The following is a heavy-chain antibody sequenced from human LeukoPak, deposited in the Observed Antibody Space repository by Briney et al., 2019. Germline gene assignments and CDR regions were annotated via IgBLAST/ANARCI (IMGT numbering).Heavy chain of an antibody. CDR1: GFTFDDYG. CDR2: INWNGGST. D-gene: IGHD6-13*01. J-gene: IGHJ5*02. V-gene: IGHV3-20*01. Sequence: PGGSLRLSCAASGFTFDDYGMSWVRQAPGKGLEWVSGINWNGGSTGYADSVKGRFTISRDNAENSLYLQMNSLRAEDTALYHCARGRSSSFDKWFDPWGQGTLVTVSS. CDR3: ARGRSSSFDKWFDP.